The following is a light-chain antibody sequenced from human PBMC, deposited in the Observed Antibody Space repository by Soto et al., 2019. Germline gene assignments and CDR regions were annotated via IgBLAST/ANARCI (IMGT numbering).Light chain of an antibody. J-gene: IGKJ1*01. CDR2: GAS. CDR3: QQYNEWPET. Sequence: EIVMTQSPATLSVSPGERATLSCRASHSVRSSLAWYQQKPGQAPRLLIHGASTRATGIPGRFSGSGSGTEFTLIISSLXXEDFAVYYCQQYNEWPETFGHGTRVEIK. CDR1: HSVRSS. V-gene: IGKV3-15*01.